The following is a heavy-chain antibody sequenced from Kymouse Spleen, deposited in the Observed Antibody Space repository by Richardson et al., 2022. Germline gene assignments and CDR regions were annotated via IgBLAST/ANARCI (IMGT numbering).Heavy chain of an antibody. V-gene: IGHV3-30*18. J-gene: IGHJ6*02. Sequence: QVQLVESGGGVVQPGRSLRLSCAASGFTFSSYGMHWVRQAPGKGLEWVAVISYDGSNKYYADSVKGRFTISRDNSKNTLYLQMNSLRAEDTAVYYCAKDSSWAVAGTDYYYGMDVWGQGTTVTVSS. CDR1: GFTFSSYG. CDR2: ISYDGSNK. CDR3: AKDSSWAVAGTDYYYGMDV. D-gene: IGHD6-19*01.